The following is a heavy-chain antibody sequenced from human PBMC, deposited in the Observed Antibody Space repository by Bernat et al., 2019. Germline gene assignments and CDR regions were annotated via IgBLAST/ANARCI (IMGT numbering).Heavy chain of an antibody. CDR2: ISGSAGST. CDR1: GFTFSSYA. J-gene: IGHJ4*02. V-gene: IGHV3-23*01. D-gene: IGHD2-15*01. Sequence: EVQLLESGGDLVQPGGSLRLSCAASGFTFSSYAMSWVRQAPGKGLEWVSAISGSAGSTYYADSVKGRFTISRDNSKNTLYLQMNSLRAEDTAVYYCAKDRNVVAATSDYCDYWGQGTLVTVSS. CDR3: AKDRNVVAATSDYCDY.